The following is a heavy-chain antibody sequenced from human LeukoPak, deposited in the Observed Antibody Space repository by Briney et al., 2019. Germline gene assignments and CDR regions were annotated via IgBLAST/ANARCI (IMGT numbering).Heavy chain of an antibody. CDR1: GFTFSRYA. CDR2: ISGSGSDT. Sequence: GGSLRLSCAASGFTFSRYAMNWVRQAPGKGLEWVSAISGSGSDTYYADSVKGRFTISRDNSENTVFLQLNSLRAEDTAVYYCARAGDILTGYYKRIWGNINYYFDYWGQGTLVTVSS. J-gene: IGHJ4*02. V-gene: IGHV3-23*01. CDR3: ARAGDILTGYYKRIWGNINYYFDY. D-gene: IGHD3-9*01.